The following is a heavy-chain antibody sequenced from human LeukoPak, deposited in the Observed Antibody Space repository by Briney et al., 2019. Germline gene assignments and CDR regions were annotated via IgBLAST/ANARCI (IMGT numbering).Heavy chain of an antibody. J-gene: IGHJ4*02. D-gene: IGHD2-21*02. Sequence: GGSLRLSGAASGFTFSSYAMSWVRQAPGKGLEWVSAISGSGGSTYYADSVKGRFTISRDNSKNTLYLQMSSLRAEDTAVYYCAKDGGRVVTARNFDYWGQGTLVTVSS. CDR2: ISGSGGST. CDR1: GFTFSSYA. V-gene: IGHV3-23*01. CDR3: AKDGGRVVTARNFDY.